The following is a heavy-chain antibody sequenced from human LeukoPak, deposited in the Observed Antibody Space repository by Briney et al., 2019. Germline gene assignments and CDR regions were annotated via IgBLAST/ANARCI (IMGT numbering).Heavy chain of an antibody. D-gene: IGHD3-10*01. CDR2: IKSKTDGGTT. V-gene: IGHV3-15*01. Sequence: GGSLRLSCAASGFTFSNAWMSWVRQAPGKGLEWVGRIKSKTDGGTTDYAAPVKGRFTISRDDSKNTLYLQMNSLRAEDTAVYYCAKDQRLLWFGELWLHDAFDIWGQGTMVTVSS. J-gene: IGHJ3*02. CDR3: AKDQRLLWFGELWLHDAFDI. CDR1: GFTFSNAW.